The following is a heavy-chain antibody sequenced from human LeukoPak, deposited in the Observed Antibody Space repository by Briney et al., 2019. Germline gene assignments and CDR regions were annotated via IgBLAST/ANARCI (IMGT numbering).Heavy chain of an antibody. D-gene: IGHD3-10*01. CDR3: ATPGEYYGSGSSFDY. Sequence: PSETLSLTCAVYGGSFSGYYWSWIRQPPGKELEWIGEINHSGSTNYNPSLKSRVTISVDTSKNQFSLKLSSVTAADTAVYYCATPGEYYGSGSSFDYWGQGTLVTVSS. J-gene: IGHJ4*02. CDR1: GGSFSGYY. V-gene: IGHV4-34*01. CDR2: INHSGST.